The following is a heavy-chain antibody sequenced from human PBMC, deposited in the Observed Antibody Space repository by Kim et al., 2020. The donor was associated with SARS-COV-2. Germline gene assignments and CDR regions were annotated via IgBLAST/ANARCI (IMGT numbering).Heavy chain of an antibody. CDR3: ARVAVAGTWALSFDY. D-gene: IGHD6-19*01. J-gene: IGHJ4*02. Sequence: SETLSLTCTVPGGSISSYYWSWIRQPPGKGLEWIGYIYYSGSTNYNPSLKSRVTISVDTSKNQFSLKLSSVTAADTAVYYCARVAVAGTWALSFDYCGQGTLVTVSS. V-gene: IGHV4-59*13. CDR2: IYYSGST. CDR1: GGSISSYY.